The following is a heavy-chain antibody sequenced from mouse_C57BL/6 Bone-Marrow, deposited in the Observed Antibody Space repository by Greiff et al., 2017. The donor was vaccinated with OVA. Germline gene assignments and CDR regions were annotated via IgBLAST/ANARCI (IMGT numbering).Heavy chain of an antibody. J-gene: IGHJ3*01. V-gene: IGHV1-81*01. Sequence: VQLQESGAELARPGASVKLSCKASGYTFTSYGISWVKQRTGQGLEWIGEIYPRSGNTYYNEKFKGKATLTADKSSSTAYMELRSLTAEDSAVYVCARGNYGKLSWFAYWGQGTLVTVSA. CDR3: ARGNYGKLSWFAY. CDR1: GYTFTSYG. CDR2: IYPRSGNT. D-gene: IGHD2-4*01.